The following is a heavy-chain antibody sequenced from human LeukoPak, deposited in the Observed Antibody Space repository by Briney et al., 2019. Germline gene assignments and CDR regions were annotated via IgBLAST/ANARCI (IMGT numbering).Heavy chain of an antibody. CDR3: ARLAQYYYGSGSYMGFDY. CDR1: GSTFTSYW. J-gene: IGHJ4*02. Sequence: GESLQISCQGSGSTFTSYWIGWVRQMPGKGLEWMGIIYPGDSDTRYSPSFQGQVTISADKSISTAYLQWSSLKASDTAMYYCARLAQYYYGSGSYMGFDYWGQGTLVTVSS. D-gene: IGHD3-10*01. CDR2: IYPGDSDT. V-gene: IGHV5-51*01.